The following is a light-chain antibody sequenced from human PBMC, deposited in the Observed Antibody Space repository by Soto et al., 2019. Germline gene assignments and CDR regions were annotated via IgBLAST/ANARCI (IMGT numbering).Light chain of an antibody. Sequence: LFSSVGDGDAIPCRASQSISSYLNWYQQKPGKAPKLLIYKASTLKSGVPSRFSGSGSGTEFTLTISSLQPDDFAVYYCQHRSNWTQTFGQGTRLDIK. CDR3: QHRSNWTQT. CDR1: QSISSY. V-gene: IGKV1-5*03. J-gene: IGKJ5*01. CDR2: KAS.